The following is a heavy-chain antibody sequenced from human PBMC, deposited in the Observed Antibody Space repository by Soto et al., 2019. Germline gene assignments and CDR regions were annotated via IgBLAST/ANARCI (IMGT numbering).Heavy chain of an antibody. CDR2: IIPIFGTA. V-gene: IGHV1-69*01. D-gene: IGHD1-26*01. Sequence: QVQLVQSGAEVKKPGSSVKVSCKASGGTFSNYAINWVRQAPGQGLEWMGGIIPIFGTANYAQKFQGRVTITADESTSTAYMELGSLRSEETAVYYCASESGYDLILEGGNGMDVWGQGTTVTVSS. J-gene: IGHJ6*02. CDR1: GGTFSNYA. CDR3: ASESGYDLILEGGNGMDV.